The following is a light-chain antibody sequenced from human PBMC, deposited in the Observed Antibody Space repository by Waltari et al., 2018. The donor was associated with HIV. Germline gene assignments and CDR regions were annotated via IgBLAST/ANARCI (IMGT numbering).Light chain of an antibody. CDR3: SSYTNTDILL. J-gene: IGLJ2*01. CDR2: GVN. Sequence: QSALPQPASVSGSPGPSITISCPGANTDIGLYNLVSWYRQHPDKAPQLVIYGVNTRPSGVSDRFSGSKSGNTASLTISSLQAEDEADYYCSSYTNTDILLFGGGTKLTVL. CDR1: NTDIGLYNL. V-gene: IGLV2-14*01.